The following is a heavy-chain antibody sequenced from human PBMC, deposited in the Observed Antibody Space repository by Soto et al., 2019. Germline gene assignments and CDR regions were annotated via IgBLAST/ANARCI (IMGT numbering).Heavy chain of an antibody. CDR1: GFKFSNYA. J-gene: IGHJ4*02. V-gene: IGHV3-23*01. D-gene: IGHD3-16*01. CDR2: ISATGGGT. CDR3: AKDRREGGKSAFYFDF. Sequence: GGSLSLSCAASGFKFSNYAMSWVRQAPGKGLEWVSLISATGGGTYYADSVKGRFTISRDNSHNTLYLQVHSLTAEDTAVYYCAKDRREGGKSAFYFDFWGQGAQVIVSS.